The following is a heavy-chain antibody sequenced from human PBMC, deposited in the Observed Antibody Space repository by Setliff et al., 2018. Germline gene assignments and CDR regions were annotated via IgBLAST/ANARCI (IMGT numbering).Heavy chain of an antibody. D-gene: IGHD6-25*01. J-gene: IGHJ4*02. CDR3: ARHGLSGYVETPFDH. CDR2: IYPGDSDT. Sequence: PGESLKISCKGSGYSFTDYWIGWVRQMPGKGLEWMGIIYPGDSDTQYSPSFEGQVTISADKSINTAYLQWSSLKDTDTAMYYCARHGLSGYVETPFDHWGQGTLVTVSS. V-gene: IGHV5-51*01. CDR1: GYSFTDYW.